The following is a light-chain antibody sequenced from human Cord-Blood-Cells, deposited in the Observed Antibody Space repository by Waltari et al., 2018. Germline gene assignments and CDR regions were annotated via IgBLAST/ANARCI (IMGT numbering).Light chain of an antibody. CDR1: SSDVGGYNY. CDR3: CSYAGSYTFVV. J-gene: IGLJ2*01. V-gene: IGLV2-11*01. Sequence: QSALTQPRSVSGSTGQSVTISCTGTSSDVGGYNYVSWYQQHPGKAPKLMIYDVSKRPSGVPDRFSGAKSGNTASLTISGLHAEDEAGYYCCSYAGSYTFVVFGGGTKLTVL. CDR2: DVS.